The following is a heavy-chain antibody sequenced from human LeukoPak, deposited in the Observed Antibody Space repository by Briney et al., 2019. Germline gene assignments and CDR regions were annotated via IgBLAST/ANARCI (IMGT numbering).Heavy chain of an antibody. Sequence: SETLSLTCTVSGGSISSYYWSWIRQPPGKGLEWSGYIYYSGSTNYNPSLKSRVTISVDTSKNQFSLKLSSVTAADTAVYYCARDKDSGWYGAFDYWGQGTLVTVSS. J-gene: IGHJ4*02. CDR3: ARDKDSGWYGAFDY. CDR1: GGSISSYY. CDR2: IYYSGST. V-gene: IGHV4-59*01. D-gene: IGHD6-19*01.